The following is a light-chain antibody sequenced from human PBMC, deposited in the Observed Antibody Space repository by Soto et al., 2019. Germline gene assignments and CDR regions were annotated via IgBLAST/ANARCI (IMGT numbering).Light chain of an antibody. Sequence: QSALTQPASVSGSPGQSITISCTGTSSDVGDNNYVSWYQQHPGKAPKLMIYDVTHRPSGISNRFSGSKSGNTASLTISGLQAEDEAEYYSSSYTSSSTLYVFGSGTKLTVL. J-gene: IGLJ1*01. CDR1: SSDVGDNNY. CDR3: SSYTSSSTLYV. V-gene: IGLV2-14*01. CDR2: DVT.